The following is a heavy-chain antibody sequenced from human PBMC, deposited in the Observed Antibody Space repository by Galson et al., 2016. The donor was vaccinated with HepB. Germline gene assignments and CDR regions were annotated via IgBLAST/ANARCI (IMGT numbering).Heavy chain of an antibody. Sequence: SLRLSCAASGLTFTRDNTNWIRQAPGKGLEWVSFIYSYGDTYYADSVKGRFTISRDNSKNTLSLQMNSLRAEDTAVYYCARDPDGDGYSFLEDWGQGTLVTVSS. D-gene: IGHD5-18*01. J-gene: IGHJ4*02. CDR3: ARDPDGDGYSFLED. CDR1: GLTFTRDN. CDR2: IYSYGDT. V-gene: IGHV3-66*01.